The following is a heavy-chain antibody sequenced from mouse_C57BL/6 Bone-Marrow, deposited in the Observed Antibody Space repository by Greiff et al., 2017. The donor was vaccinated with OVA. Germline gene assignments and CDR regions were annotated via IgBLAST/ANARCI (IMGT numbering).Heavy chain of an antibody. Sequence: VQLKESGGGLVQPGGSLKLSCAASGFTFSDYYMYWVRQTPEKRLEWVAYISNGGGSTYYPDTVKGRFTISRDNAKNTLYLQMSRLKSEDTAMYYCARRYSDWGQGTLVTVSA. D-gene: IGHD2-12*01. CDR3: ARRYSD. CDR1: GFTFSDYY. V-gene: IGHV5-12*01. CDR2: ISNGGGST. J-gene: IGHJ3*01.